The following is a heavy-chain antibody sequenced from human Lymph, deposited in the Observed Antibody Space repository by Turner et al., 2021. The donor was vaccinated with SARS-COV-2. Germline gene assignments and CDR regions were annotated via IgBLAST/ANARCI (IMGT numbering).Heavy chain of an antibody. V-gene: IGHV4-59*01. J-gene: IGHJ4*02. CDR3: ARGFVY. CDR2: IYYSGST. Sequence: QVQLQESGPGLVKPSETLSLTCTVSGGSISSYYWSWIRQPPGKGLEWIGYIYYSGSTNYNPSLKSRVTISVDTSKNQFSLKLSSVTAADTAVYYCARGFVYWGQGTLVTVSS. CDR1: GGSISSYY.